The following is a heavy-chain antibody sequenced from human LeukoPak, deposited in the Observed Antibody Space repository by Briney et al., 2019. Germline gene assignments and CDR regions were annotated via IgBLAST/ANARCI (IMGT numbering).Heavy chain of an antibody. D-gene: IGHD5-18*01. J-gene: IGHJ3*02. CDR1: GGSFSGCY. CDR3: ARGYSYGYYAFDI. Sequence: PSETLSLTCAVYGGSFSGCYWSWIRQPPGKGLEWIGEINHSGSTNYNPSLKSRVTISVDTSKNQFSLKLSSVTAADTAVYYCARGYSYGYYAFDIWGQGTMVTVSS. CDR2: INHSGST. V-gene: IGHV4-34*01.